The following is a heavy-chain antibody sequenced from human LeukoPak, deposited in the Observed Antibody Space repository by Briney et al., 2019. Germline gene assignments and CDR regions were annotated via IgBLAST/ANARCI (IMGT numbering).Heavy chain of an antibody. Sequence: PSETLSLTCAVYGGSFSGYYWSWIRQPPGKGLEWIGEINHSGSTNYNPSLKSRVTISVDTSKNQFSLKLSSVTAADTAVYYCARDRRVVVTANDAFDIWGQGTMVTVSS. CDR1: GGSFSGYY. D-gene: IGHD2-21*02. V-gene: IGHV4-34*01. CDR2: INHSGST. CDR3: ARDRRVVVTANDAFDI. J-gene: IGHJ3*02.